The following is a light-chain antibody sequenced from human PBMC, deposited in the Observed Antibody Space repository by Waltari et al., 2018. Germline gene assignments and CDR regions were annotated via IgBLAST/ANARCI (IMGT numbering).Light chain of an antibody. CDR1: QDISKD. Sequence: DIQMTQSPSSLSASVGDTVTITCQASQDISKDLNWYQQKPGKAPKLLVYDASNLETGVPLRFSGSGSGTYFTFTINSLQPEDIATYYCQQCCHVPTFGGGTKVEI. CDR2: DAS. CDR3: QQCCHVPT. V-gene: IGKV1-33*01. J-gene: IGKJ4*01.